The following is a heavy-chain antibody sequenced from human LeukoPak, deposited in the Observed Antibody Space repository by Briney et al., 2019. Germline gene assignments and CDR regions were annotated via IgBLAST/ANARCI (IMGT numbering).Heavy chain of an antibody. J-gene: IGHJ4*02. CDR1: GFTFSSYG. D-gene: IGHD4-23*01. Sequence: PGGSLRLSCAAPGFTFSSYGMHWVRQAPGKGLEWVAVIWYDGSNKYYADSVKGRITISRDNSKNTLYLQMNSLRAEDTAVYYCAKDYGGNYFDYWGQGTLVTVSS. CDR3: AKDYGGNYFDY. CDR2: IWYDGSNK. V-gene: IGHV3-33*06.